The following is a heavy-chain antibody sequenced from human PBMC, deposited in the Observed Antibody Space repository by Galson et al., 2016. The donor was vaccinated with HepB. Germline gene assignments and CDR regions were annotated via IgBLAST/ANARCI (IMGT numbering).Heavy chain of an antibody. Sequence: SLRLSCAASGFTFSTFSMNWVRQAPGKGLEWVSGISGSGGSTYYADSVRGRFTISRDNSKNTLYLQMNSLRAEDTAVYYCAKMEIAAFVHPRLVDYWGQGTLVTVSS. J-gene: IGHJ4*02. CDR1: GFTFSTFS. D-gene: IGHD2-15*01. CDR3: AKMEIAAFVHPRLVDY. CDR2: ISGSGGST. V-gene: IGHV3-23*01.